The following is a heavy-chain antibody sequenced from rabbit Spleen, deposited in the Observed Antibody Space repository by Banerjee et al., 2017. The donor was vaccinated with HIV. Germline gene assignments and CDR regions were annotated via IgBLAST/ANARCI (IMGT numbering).Heavy chain of an antibody. Sequence: QEQLVESGGGLVQPGGSLKLSCKASGFDFSNYGVSWVRQAPGKGLEWIGYIEPIFGRTYYASGAKGRFTISKTSSTTVTLQMTSLTAADTATYFCVRDQAGYADYGPWYFNLWGQGTLVTVS. CDR3: VRDQAGYADYGPWYFNL. V-gene: IGHV1S39*01. CDR1: GFDFSNYG. J-gene: IGHJ4*01. D-gene: IGHD6-1*01. CDR2: IEPIFGRT.